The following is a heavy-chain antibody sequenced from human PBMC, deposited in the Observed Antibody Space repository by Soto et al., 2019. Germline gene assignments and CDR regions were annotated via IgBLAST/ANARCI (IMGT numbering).Heavy chain of an antibody. V-gene: IGHV1-18*01. CDR3: ARDPGPNYDFWSGYRILFDY. Sequence: GASVKVSCKASGYTFTSYGISWVRQAPGQGLEWMGWISAYNGNTNYARKLQGRVTMTTDTSTSTAYMELRSLRSDDTAVYYCARDPGPNYDFWSGYRILFDYWGQGTLVTVSS. D-gene: IGHD3-3*01. CDR1: GYTFTSYG. J-gene: IGHJ4*02. CDR2: ISAYNGNT.